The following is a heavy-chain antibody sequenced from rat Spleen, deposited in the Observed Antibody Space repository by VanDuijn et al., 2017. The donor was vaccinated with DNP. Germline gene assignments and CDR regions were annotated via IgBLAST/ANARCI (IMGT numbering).Heavy chain of an antibody. CDR2: ITTSGGAT. D-gene: IGHD1-2*01. V-gene: IGHV5-25*01. CDR1: GFTFSDYD. Sequence: EVQLVESGGGLVQPGRSLKLSCAASGFTFSDYDMVWVRQAPTKGLEWVATITTSGGATYYRDSVKGRFAVSRNNAESTLYLQMDSLRSDDTATYFCATAIGDYWGQGVMVTVSS. CDR3: ATAIGDY. J-gene: IGHJ2*01.